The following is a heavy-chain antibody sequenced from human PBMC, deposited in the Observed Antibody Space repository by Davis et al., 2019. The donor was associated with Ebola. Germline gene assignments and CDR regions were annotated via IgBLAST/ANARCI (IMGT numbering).Heavy chain of an antibody. V-gene: IGHV3-23*01. D-gene: IGHD3-16*01. Sequence: GESLKISCAASGFTFINYWIHWVRQAPGKGLEWVSTITGSGSTIYYADSVRGRFTISRDNPKNTLYLHMNSLRADDAAVYYCVKRLDSYFECWGQGTLVTVSS. CDR1: GFTFINYW. CDR3: VKRLDSYFEC. CDR2: ITGSGSTI. J-gene: IGHJ4*02.